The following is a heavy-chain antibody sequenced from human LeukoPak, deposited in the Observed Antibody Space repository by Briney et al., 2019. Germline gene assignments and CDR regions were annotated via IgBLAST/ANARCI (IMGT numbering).Heavy chain of an antibody. CDR2: IKQDGSEK. V-gene: IGHV3-7*03. CDR3: AKDGGEYYDILTGYYPRLYYMDV. D-gene: IGHD3-9*01. Sequence: GGSLRLSCAASGFTFSSYWMSWVRQAPGKGLEWVANIKQDGSEKYYVDSVKGRFTISRDNAKNSLYLQMNSLRAEDTAVYYCAKDGGEYYDILTGYYPRLYYMDVWGKGTTVTISS. CDR1: GFTFSSYW. J-gene: IGHJ6*03.